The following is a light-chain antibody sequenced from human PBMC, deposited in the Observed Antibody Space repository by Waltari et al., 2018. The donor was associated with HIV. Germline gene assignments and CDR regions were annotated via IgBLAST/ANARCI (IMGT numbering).Light chain of an antibody. J-gene: IGLJ1*01. Sequence: QSALTQPASVSGSPGQSITVSCNGSRGEIGTYDLVSWYQQRPAKTPTLIIYEVTKRPSGFSSRFSGSKTGNTASLTISGLQADDEADYYCCSYAGDSTFFVFGSGTTVTVL. CDR1: RGEIGTYDL. V-gene: IGLV2-23*02. CDR3: CSYAGDSTFFV. CDR2: EVT.